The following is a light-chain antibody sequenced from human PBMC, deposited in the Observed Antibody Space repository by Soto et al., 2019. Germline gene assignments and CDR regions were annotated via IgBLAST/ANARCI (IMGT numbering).Light chain of an antibody. CDR2: GVT. J-gene: IGLJ1*01. Sequence: QSALTQPRSVSGSPGQSVTISCTGTSSDVGAHNYVSWYQQHPGKAPKLIIYGVTKWPSGVPDRFSGSKSGNTASLTISGLQADDEADYYCFSYAGPSSSYVFGTGTKVTVL. CDR3: FSYAGPSSSYV. CDR1: SSDVGAHNY. V-gene: IGLV2-11*01.